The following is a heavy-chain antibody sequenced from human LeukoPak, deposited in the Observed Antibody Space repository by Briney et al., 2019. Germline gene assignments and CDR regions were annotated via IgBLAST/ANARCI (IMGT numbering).Heavy chain of an antibody. V-gene: IGHV1-3*01. CDR3: ARDSGSGSNDY. Sequence: ASVKVSCKASGYTFTSYAIHWVRQAPGQRLEWMGWISAGNGNTKYSQNFQGRVTFISNTSATTAFMELSSLRSEGAAVYYCARDSGSGSNDYWGQGTLVTVSS. D-gene: IGHD1-26*01. CDR2: ISAGNGNT. CDR1: GYTFTSYA. J-gene: IGHJ4*02.